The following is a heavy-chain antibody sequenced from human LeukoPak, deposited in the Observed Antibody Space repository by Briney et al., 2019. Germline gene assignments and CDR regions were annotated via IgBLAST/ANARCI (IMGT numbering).Heavy chain of an antibody. CDR3: ARDSAGNDY. V-gene: IGHV3-7*01. Sequence: GGSLRLSCAASGFTFSTYWMSWFRQAPGKGLEWVANIKQDGSEKYYVDSVKGRFTISRDNAKNSLYLQMNSLRAEDTAMYYCARDSAGNDYWGQGTLVTVSS. J-gene: IGHJ4*02. CDR2: IKQDGSEK. CDR1: GFTFSTYW. D-gene: IGHD6-13*01.